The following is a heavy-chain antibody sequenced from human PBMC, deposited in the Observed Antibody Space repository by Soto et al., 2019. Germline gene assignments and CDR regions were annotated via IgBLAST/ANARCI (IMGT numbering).Heavy chain of an antibody. CDR1: GYSFSSYW. CDR3: ARHHGSPGSYFGMDV. V-gene: IGHV5-51*01. D-gene: IGHD6-13*01. CDR2: IYPGDSDT. J-gene: IGHJ6*02. Sequence: GESLKISCKGSGYSFSSYWINWVRQMPGKGLEWMGIIYPGDSDTRYSPSFQGQVTISADKSISTAYLQWRSLKASDTAMYYCARHHGSPGSYFGMDVWGQGTTVTVSS.